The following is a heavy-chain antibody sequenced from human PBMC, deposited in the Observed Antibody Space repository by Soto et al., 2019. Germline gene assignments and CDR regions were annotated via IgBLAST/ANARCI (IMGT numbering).Heavy chain of an antibody. J-gene: IGHJ3*01. V-gene: IGHV3-21*01. Sequence: EVQLVESGGGLVKPGGSLRLSCAASGLTFSSYRMNWVRQAPGKGLEWVASISSNDFYTDFADSVKGRFTISRDNVNNSVFLQLNSLSAEDTGIYYCARYDAFKAFDLWGRGTMVIVSS. CDR1: GLTFSSYR. D-gene: IGHD1-1*01. CDR3: ARYDAFKAFDL. CDR2: ISSNDFYT.